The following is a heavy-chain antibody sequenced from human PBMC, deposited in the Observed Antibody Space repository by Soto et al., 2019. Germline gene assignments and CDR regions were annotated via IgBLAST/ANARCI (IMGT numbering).Heavy chain of an antibody. CDR3: ARHSVEYSSSFFAAAGNWYFDL. V-gene: IGHV4-59*08. CDR2: IYYSGST. D-gene: IGHD6-6*01. Sequence: QVQLQESGPGLVKPSETLSLTCTVSGGSISSYYWSWIRQPPGKGLEWIGYIYYSGSTNYNPSLKSRVTISVDTSKNQFSLKLSSVTAADTAVYYCARHSVEYSSSFFAAAGNWYFDLWGRGTLVTVSS. CDR1: GGSISSYY. J-gene: IGHJ2*01.